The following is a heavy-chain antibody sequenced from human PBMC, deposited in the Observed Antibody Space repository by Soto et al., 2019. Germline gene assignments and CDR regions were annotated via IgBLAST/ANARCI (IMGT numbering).Heavy chain of an antibody. J-gene: IGHJ6*02. D-gene: IGHD2-15*01. CDR2: IWYDGSNK. CDR3: ARKGHCSGGSCYQYYYYSMDV. Sequence: QVQLVESGGGVVQPGRSLRLSCAASGFTLSSYGMHWVRQAPGKGLEWVADIWYDGSNKYYADSVKGRFTISRDNSKNTLYLQMNSVRAEDTAVYYCARKGHCSGGSCYQYYYYSMDVWGQGATVTVSS. V-gene: IGHV3-33*01. CDR1: GFTLSSYG.